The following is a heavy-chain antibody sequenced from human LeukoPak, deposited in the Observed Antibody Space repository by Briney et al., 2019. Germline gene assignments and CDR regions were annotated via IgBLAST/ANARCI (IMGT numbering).Heavy chain of an antibody. J-gene: IGHJ4*02. D-gene: IGHD4-11*01. CDR3: ARDYSGYSNY. V-gene: IGHV3-21*01. CDR1: GFTFSAYS. CDR2: ISSDSTYI. Sequence: SGRSLRLSCAASGFTFSAYSMNWIRQAPGKGLDWVSSISSDSTYIYYADSVKGRFTISRDNARNSLYLQMNSLRAEDTAVYYCARDYSGYSNYWGQGALVTVSS.